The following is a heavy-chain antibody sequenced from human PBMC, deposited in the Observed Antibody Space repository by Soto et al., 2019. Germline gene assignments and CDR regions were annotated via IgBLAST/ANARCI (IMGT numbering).Heavy chain of an antibody. CDR1: GGSISSGDYY. V-gene: IGHV4-30-4*01. Sequence: SETLSLTCTVSGGSISSGDYYWSWIRQPPGKGLEWIGYIYYSGSTYYNPSLKSRVTISVDTSKNQFSLKLSSVTAADTAVYYCARGGYSYGVRFDYWGQGTLVTVSS. CDR2: IYYSGST. J-gene: IGHJ4*02. CDR3: ARGGYSYGVRFDY. D-gene: IGHD5-18*01.